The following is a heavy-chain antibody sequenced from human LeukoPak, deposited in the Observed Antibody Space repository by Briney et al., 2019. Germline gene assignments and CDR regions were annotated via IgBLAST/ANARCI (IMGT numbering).Heavy chain of an antibody. V-gene: IGHV3-30-3*01. J-gene: IGHJ6*03. CDR2: ISYDGSNK. D-gene: IGHD4-11*01. CDR1: GFTFSSYA. CDR3: ARGVTEHYYYYYYMDV. Sequence: PGRSLRLSCAASGFTFSSYAMHWVRQAPGKGLEWVAVISYDGSNKYYADSVKGRFTISRDNSKNTLYLQMNSLRAEDTAVYYCARGVTEHYYYYYYMDVWGKGTTVTVSS.